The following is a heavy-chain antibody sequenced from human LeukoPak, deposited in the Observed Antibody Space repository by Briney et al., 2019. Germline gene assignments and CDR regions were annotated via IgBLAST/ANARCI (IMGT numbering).Heavy chain of an antibody. Sequence: PSETLSLTCTVSGASISSSSSSWGWVRQPPGKGPEWIGSIYYSGLTYDNPSLKSRGSISVDPSKNHFSLKVSSVTAADTAVYYCASGTFDDYGDYDRGHYFDHWGQGTLVSVSS. V-gene: IGHV4-39*02. J-gene: IGHJ4*02. D-gene: IGHD4-17*01. CDR3: ASGTFDDYGDYDRGHYFDH. CDR2: IYYSGLT. CDR1: GASISSSSSS.